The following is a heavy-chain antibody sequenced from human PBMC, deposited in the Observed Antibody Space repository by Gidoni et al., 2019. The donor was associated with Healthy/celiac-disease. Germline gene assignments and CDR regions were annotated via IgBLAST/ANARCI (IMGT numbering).Heavy chain of an antibody. V-gene: IGHV4-39*01. Sequence: QLQLQESGPGLVKPSETLSLTCTVSGGSISSSSYYWGWIRPPPGTGLEWIGIIYYSGSTYYNPSLKSRVTISVDTSKNQFSLKLSSVTAADTAVYYCANKGLVQGDWYYMDVWGKGTTVTVSS. CDR3: ANKGLVQGDWYYMDV. CDR2: IYYSGST. D-gene: IGHD3-10*01. CDR1: GGSISSSSYY. J-gene: IGHJ6*03.